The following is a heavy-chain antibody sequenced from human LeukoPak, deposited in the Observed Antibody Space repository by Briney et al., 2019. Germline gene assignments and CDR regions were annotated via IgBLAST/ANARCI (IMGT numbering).Heavy chain of an antibody. V-gene: IGHV3-30*18. Sequence: PGGSLRLSCAASGFTFSSYGMHWVRQAPGKGLEWVAVISYDGSNKYYADSVKGRFTISRDNSKNTLYLQMNSLRAEDTAVYYCAKDGSAYRGDAFDIWGQGTMVTVSS. CDR3: AKDGSAYRGDAFDI. CDR2: ISYDGSNK. CDR1: GFTFSSYG. J-gene: IGHJ3*02. D-gene: IGHD7-27*01.